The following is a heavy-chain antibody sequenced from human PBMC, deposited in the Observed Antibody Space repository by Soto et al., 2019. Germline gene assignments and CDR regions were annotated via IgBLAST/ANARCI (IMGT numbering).Heavy chain of an antibody. V-gene: IGHV1-3*01. D-gene: IGHD5-12*01. Sequence: GASVKVSCKASGYTFTSYGLHWVRQAPGQRLEWMGWINAGNGNTKYSQKFQGRVTITRDASTSTVYMELSSLRSEDTAVYYCARDRRDGYNTFDYWGQGTLVTVSS. J-gene: IGHJ4*02. CDR2: INAGNGNT. CDR3: ARDRRDGYNTFDY. CDR1: GYTFTSYG.